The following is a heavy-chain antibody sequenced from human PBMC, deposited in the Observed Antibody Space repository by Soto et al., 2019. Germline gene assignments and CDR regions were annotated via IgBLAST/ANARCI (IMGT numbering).Heavy chain of an antibody. CDR3: SRTPAAQT. V-gene: IGHV3-30-3*01. Sequence: QVQLVESGGGVVQPGRSLRLSCAASGFTFSSYAMHWVRQAPGKGLEWVAVISYDGSNKYYADSVKGRLTISRDNSKKTLDLQMNSPRGEEPAVDYCSRTPAAQTWGQGTLVTVSS. CDR1: GFTFSSYA. J-gene: IGHJ5*02. D-gene: IGHD6-25*01. CDR2: ISYDGSNK.